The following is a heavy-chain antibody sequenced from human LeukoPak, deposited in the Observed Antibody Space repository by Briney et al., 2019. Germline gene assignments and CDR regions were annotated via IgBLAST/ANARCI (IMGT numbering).Heavy chain of an antibody. CDR3: AKGQATVLAFDL. D-gene: IGHD4-17*01. CDR2: ISGSGGST. Sequence: SGGSLRLSCTASGFTFSGYAMSWVRQAPGKGLEWVSDISGSGGSTYYAHSVKGRFTISRDTSKDTLYLQINRPRAEDTAVYFCAKGQATVLAFDLWGQGTMVSVSS. V-gene: IGHV3-23*01. J-gene: IGHJ3*01. CDR1: GFTFSGYA.